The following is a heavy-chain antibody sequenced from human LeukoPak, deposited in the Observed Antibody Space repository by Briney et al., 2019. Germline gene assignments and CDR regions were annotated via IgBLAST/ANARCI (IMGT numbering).Heavy chain of an antibody. V-gene: IGHV1-69*13. Sequence: SVKVSCKASGGTFSSYAINWVRQAPGQGLEWMGGIIPIFGTANYAQKFQGRVTITADESTSTAYMELSSLRSEDTAVYYCARTSGSGWYDFDYWGQGTLVTVSS. CDR3: ARTSGSGWYDFDY. CDR2: IIPIFGTA. CDR1: GGTFSSYA. D-gene: IGHD6-19*01. J-gene: IGHJ4*02.